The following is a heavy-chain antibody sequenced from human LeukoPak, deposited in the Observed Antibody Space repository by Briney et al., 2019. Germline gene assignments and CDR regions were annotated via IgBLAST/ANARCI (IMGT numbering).Heavy chain of an antibody. V-gene: IGHV3-66*01. J-gene: IGHJ4*02. D-gene: IGHD2/OR15-2a*01. Sequence: PGGSLRLSCAASGFTFSSYWMSWVRQAPGKGLEWVSVIYSGGSTYYADSVKGRFTISRDNSKNTLYLQMNSLRAEDTAMYYCASGEFGYYFDYWGQGTLVTVSS. CDR2: IYSGGST. CDR3: ASGEFGYYFDY. CDR1: GFTFSSYW.